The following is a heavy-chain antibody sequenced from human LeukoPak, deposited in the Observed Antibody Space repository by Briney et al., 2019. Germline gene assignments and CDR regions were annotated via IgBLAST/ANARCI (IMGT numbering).Heavy chain of an antibody. D-gene: IGHD6-13*01. CDR3: ARDFRAAAGRGDFDY. Sequence: ASVKVSCKASGYTFTSYGISWVRQAPGQGLEWMGWISAYNGNTNYAQKLQGRVTMTTDTSTSTAYMELRSLRSDDTAVYYCARDFRAAAGRGDFDYWGQGTLVTVSS. CDR2: ISAYNGNT. J-gene: IGHJ4*02. V-gene: IGHV1-18*01. CDR1: GYTFTSYG.